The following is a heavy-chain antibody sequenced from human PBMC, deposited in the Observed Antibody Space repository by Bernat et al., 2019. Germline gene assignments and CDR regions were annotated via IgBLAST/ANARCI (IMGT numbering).Heavy chain of an antibody. CDR1: GVTFSSYA. D-gene: IGHD5-12*01. J-gene: IGHJ4*02. CDR3: AKDGWLRLTRDVYFDY. Sequence: EVQMLESGGGLAQPGGSLRLSCAASGVTFSSYAMSWVRQAPGKGLEWVSAISGSVSTTYYAVSVKGRFNISRDNSKNTLYLKMNSLRAEDTAVYYCAKDGWLRLTRDVYFDYWGQGTLVTVSS. V-gene: IGHV3-23*01. CDR2: ISGSVSTT.